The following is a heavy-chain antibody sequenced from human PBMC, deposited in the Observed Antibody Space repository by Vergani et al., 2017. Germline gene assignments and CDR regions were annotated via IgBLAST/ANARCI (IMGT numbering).Heavy chain of an antibody. CDR3: AREYTSYYGMDV. Sequence: WVLSISSSSSYIYYADSVKGRFTISRDNAKNSLYLQMNSLRAEDTAVYYCAREYTSYYGMDVWGQGTTVTVSS. CDR2: ISSSSSYI. D-gene: IGHD1-1*01. V-gene: IGHV3-21*01. J-gene: IGHJ6*02.